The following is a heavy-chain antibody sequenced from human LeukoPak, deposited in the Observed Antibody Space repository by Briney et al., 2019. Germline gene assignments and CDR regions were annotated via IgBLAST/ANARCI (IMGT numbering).Heavy chain of an antibody. Sequence: PSETLSLTCIVSGGSISSGGYYWSWIRQHPGKGLEWIGFIYDSGSTSYNPSLKSRLTMSMDTSKNQFSLKLSSVTAADTAIYYCARSPAPWGQGTLVTVSS. CDR1: GGSISSGGYY. J-gene: IGHJ5*02. V-gene: IGHV4-31*03. CDR2: IYDSGST. CDR3: ARSPAP.